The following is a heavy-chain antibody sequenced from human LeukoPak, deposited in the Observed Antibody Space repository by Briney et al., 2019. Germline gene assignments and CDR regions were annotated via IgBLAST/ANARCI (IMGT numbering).Heavy chain of an antibody. Sequence: GMSLRLSCAASGFTLSSYGMHWVRQAPGKGLEWVAVIWHDGCNKYYTDSVKGRFTISRDNSKNTLYLQMNRLRAEDTAVYYCARAQAHYCSGGSCFFSQLDYWGQGTLVTVSS. CDR1: GFTLSSYG. CDR2: IWHDGCNK. D-gene: IGHD2-15*01. J-gene: IGHJ4*02. CDR3: ARAQAHYCSGGSCFFSQLDY. V-gene: IGHV3-33*01.